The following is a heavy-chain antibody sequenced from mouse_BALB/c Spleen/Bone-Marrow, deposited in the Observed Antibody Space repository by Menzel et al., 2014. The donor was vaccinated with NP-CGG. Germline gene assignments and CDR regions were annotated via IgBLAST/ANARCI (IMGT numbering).Heavy chain of an antibody. CDR2: INPSNGRT. D-gene: IGHD1-2*01. CDR3: ARPYYGPYLDY. CDR1: GYTFTSYW. V-gene: IGHV1S81*02. Sequence: QVQLQQSGAELVKPGASVKLSCKASGYTFTSYWMHWVKQRPGQGLEWIGEINPSNGRTNYNEKFKSKATLTVDKSSSTAYMQLSSLTSEDSAVYYCARPYYGPYLDYWGQGTTLTAPS. J-gene: IGHJ2*01.